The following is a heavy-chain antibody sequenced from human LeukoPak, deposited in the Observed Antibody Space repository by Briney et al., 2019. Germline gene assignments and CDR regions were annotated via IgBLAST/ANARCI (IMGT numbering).Heavy chain of an antibody. CDR2: ISYDGSNK. Sequence: LSLTCAVYGGSFSGYYWSWIRQPPGKGLEWVAIISYDGSNKYFADSVKGRFTISRDNSKNTLYLQMNSLRTEDTAVYYCAREWNRIAVAGTGIGYFDYWGQGTLVTVSS. V-gene: IGHV3-30-3*01. CDR3: AREWNRIAVAGTGIGYFDY. D-gene: IGHD6-19*01. J-gene: IGHJ4*02. CDR1: GGSFSGYY.